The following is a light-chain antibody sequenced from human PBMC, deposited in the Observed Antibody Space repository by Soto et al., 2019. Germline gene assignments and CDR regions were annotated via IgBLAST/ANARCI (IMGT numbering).Light chain of an antibody. CDR1: SGSIVSNY. Sequence: NFMLTQPHSVSESPGKTVTMSCTRSSGSIVSNYVQWYQQRPGSAPTTVLYEGNQRPSGVPSRFSASIDSSSNSASLSISGLTTDDDADYYCQSFDSNTQVFGGGTKLTVL. CDR2: EGN. CDR3: QSFDSNTQV. V-gene: IGLV6-57*04. J-gene: IGLJ2*01.